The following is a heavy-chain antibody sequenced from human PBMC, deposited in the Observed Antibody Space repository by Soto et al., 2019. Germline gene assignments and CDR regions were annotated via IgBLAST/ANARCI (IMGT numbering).Heavy chain of an antibody. CDR1: GGSISSGDYY. J-gene: IGHJ4*02. CDR3: ARSRGYSYGPLDY. CDR2: IYYSGST. V-gene: IGHV4-30-4*01. D-gene: IGHD5-18*01. Sequence: QVQLQESGPGLVKPSQTLSLTCTVSGGSISSGDYYWSWIRQPPGKGLEWIGYIYYSGSTYYNPSLKSRLTISVDTSKNQFSLKLSSVTAADTAVYYCARSRGYSYGPLDYWGQGTLVTVSS.